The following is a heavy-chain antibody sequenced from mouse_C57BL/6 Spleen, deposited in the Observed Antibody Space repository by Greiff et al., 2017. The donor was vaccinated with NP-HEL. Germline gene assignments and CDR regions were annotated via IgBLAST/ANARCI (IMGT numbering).Heavy chain of an antibody. J-gene: IGHJ2*01. Sequence: KESGAELVRPGASVTLSCKASGYTFTDYEMHWVKQTPVHGLEWIGAIDPETGGTAYNQKFKGKAILTADKSSSTAYMELRSLTSEDSAVYYCTREGAYGSLFDYWGQGTTLTVSS. CDR2: IDPETGGT. V-gene: IGHV1-15*01. CDR1: GYTFTDYE. D-gene: IGHD1-1*01. CDR3: TREGAYGSLFDY.